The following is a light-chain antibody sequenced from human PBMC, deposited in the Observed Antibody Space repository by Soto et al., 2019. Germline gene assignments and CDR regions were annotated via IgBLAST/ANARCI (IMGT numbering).Light chain of an antibody. CDR2: GAS. V-gene: IGKV3-20*01. CDR1: QSVSSSY. J-gene: IGKJ2*01. CDR3: QQYGISPTYT. Sequence: EIVLTQSPGTLSLSPGERATLSCRASQSVSSSYLAWYQQKPGQAPRLLIYGASSRATGIPDRFSGSGSGTDFTLTISRLETEDFAVYYCQQYGISPTYTFGQGTKLEIK.